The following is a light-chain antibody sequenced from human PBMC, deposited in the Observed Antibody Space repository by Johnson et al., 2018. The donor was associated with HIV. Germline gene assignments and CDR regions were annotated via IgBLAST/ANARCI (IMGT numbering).Light chain of an antibody. V-gene: IGLV1-51*01. CDR2: DNN. CDR3: GTWDSSLRGYV. CDR1: SSNIGNNY. Sequence: QSVLTQPPSVSAAPGQKVTISCSGSSSNIGNNYVSWYRQLPGTAPKLLIYDNNKRPSGIPDRFSGSKSGTSATLGITGLQTGDEADFYCGTWDSSLRGYVFGTGTTVTVL. J-gene: IGLJ1*01.